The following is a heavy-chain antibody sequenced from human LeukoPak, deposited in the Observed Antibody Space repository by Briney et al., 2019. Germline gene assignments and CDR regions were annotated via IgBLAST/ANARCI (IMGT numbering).Heavy chain of an antibody. CDR3: ARDERFGELLWGYYYGMDV. J-gene: IGHJ6*02. CDR1: GFTFSSYW. D-gene: IGHD3-10*01. CDR2: IKQDGNEK. Sequence: PGGSLRLSCAASGFTFSSYWMSWVRQAPGKGLEWVANIKQDGNEKYYVDSVKGRFTISRDNAKNSLYLQMNSLRAEDTAVYYCARDERFGELLWGYYYGMDVWGQGTTVTVSS. V-gene: IGHV3-7*01.